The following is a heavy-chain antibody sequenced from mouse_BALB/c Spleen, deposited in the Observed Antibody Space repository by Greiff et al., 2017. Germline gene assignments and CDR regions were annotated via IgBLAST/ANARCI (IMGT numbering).Heavy chain of an antibody. J-gene: IGHJ1*01. Sequence: VKVVESGPGLVAPSQSLSITCTVSGFSLTSYGVHWVRQPPGKGLEWLGVIWAGGSTNYNSALMSRLSISKDNSKSQVFLKMNSLQTDDTAMYYCARAGRSFDVWGAGTTVTVSS. CDR1: GFSLTSYG. CDR3: ARAGRSFDV. CDR2: IWAGGST. V-gene: IGHV2-9*02.